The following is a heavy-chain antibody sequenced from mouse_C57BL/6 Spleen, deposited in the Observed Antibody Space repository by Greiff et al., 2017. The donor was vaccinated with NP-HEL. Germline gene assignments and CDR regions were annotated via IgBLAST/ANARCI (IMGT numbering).Heavy chain of an antibody. Sequence: VQLQQSGAELARPGASVKMSCKASGYTFTSYTMHWVKQRPGQGLEWIGYINPSSGYTKYNQKFKDKATLTADKSSSTAYMQLSSLTSEDSAVYYCASQRGLRGYAMDYWGQGTSVTVSS. V-gene: IGHV1-4*01. CDR3: ASQRGLRGYAMDY. CDR1: GYTFTSYT. D-gene: IGHD1-3*01. CDR2: INPSSGYT. J-gene: IGHJ4*01.